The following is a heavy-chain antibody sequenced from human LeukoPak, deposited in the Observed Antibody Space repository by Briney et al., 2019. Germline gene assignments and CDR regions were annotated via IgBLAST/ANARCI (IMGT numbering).Heavy chain of an antibody. V-gene: IGHV5-51*01. D-gene: IGHD3-22*01. CDR1: GYIFTSYW. CDR3: ARSRVVDSHAFDI. J-gene: IGHJ3*02. CDR2: IYPGDSDT. Sequence: GESLKISCKGSGYIFTSYWIGWVRQMPGKGLEWMGIIYPGDSDTRYSPSFQGQVTISADKSISTAYLQWSSLKASDTAMYYCARSRVVDSHAFDIWGQGTMVTVSS.